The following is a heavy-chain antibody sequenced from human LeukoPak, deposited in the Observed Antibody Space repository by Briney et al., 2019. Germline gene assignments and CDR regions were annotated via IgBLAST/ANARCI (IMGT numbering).Heavy chain of an antibody. Sequence: SETLSHTCTVSGGSISSYYWSWIRQPPGKGLEWIGYIYYSGSTNYNPSLKSRVTISVDTSKNQFSLKLSSVTAADTAVYYCASGDDGYPYYFDYWGQGTLVTVSS. CDR1: GGSISSYY. V-gene: IGHV4-59*08. CDR3: ASGDDGYPYYFDY. J-gene: IGHJ4*02. D-gene: IGHD5-24*01. CDR2: IYYSGST.